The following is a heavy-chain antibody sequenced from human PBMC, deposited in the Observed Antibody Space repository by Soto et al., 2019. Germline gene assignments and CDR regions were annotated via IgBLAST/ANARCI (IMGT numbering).Heavy chain of an antibody. CDR3: ARGSRYFDWFPDY. D-gene: IGHD3-9*01. J-gene: IGHJ4*02. CDR2: VHTSGST. V-gene: IGHV4-4*07. Sequence: SETLSLTCTVSGDSISSYFWTWIRQPAGKRLEWIGRVHTSGSTNYNPSLKSRVTMSVDTSKNQFSLKLTSVTAADTAMYYCARGSRYFDWFPDYWGQGTLVTVS. CDR1: GDSISSYF.